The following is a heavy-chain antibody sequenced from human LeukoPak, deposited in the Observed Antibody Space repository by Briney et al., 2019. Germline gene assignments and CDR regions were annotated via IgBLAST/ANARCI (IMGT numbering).Heavy chain of an antibody. CDR2: IYYSGST. CDR1: GGSISSYY. J-gene: IGHJ4*02. CDR3: ARHYYDSSGYYYFDY. D-gene: IGHD3-22*01. V-gene: IGHV4-59*08. Sequence: KTSETLSLTCTVSGGSISSYYWSWIRQPPGKGLEWIGCIYYSGSTNYNPSLKSRVTISVDTSKNQFSLKLSSVTAADTAVYYCARHYYDSSGYYYFDYWGQGTLVTVSS.